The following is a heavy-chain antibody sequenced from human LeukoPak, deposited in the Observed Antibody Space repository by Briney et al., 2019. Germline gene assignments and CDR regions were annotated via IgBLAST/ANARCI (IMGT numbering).Heavy chain of an antibody. CDR3: ARAKGDGRFNWNYFDY. V-gene: IGHV3-43*01. CDR1: GFNFNRFT. CDR2: IDRRGAPT. D-gene: IGHD1-20*01. Sequence: GGSLRLSCSASGFNFNRFTLHWVRQAPGKGLEWVSLIDRRGAPTYYADSVRGRFTISRDNAKNSLYLQMNSLRAEDTAVYYCARAKGDGRFNWNYFDYWGQGTLATVSS. J-gene: IGHJ4*02.